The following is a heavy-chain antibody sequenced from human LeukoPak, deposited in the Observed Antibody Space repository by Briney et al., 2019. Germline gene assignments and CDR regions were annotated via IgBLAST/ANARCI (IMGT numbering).Heavy chain of an antibody. D-gene: IGHD3-22*01. Sequence: SETLSLTCAVYGGSFSGYYWSWIRQPPGKGLEWIGEINHSGSTNYNPSLKSRVTISVDTSKSQFSLKLSSVTAADTAVYYCARTYYYDSSGYFSHWGQGTLVTVSS. J-gene: IGHJ1*01. CDR3: ARTYYYDSSGYFSH. CDR2: INHSGST. CDR1: GGSFSGYY. V-gene: IGHV4-34*01.